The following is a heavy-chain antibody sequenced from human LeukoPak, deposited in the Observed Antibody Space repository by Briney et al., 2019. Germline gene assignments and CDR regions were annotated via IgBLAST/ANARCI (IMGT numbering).Heavy chain of an antibody. CDR3: ARGPGSSGGAYVGDY. Sequence: PGGSLRLSCAASGFTFSNHRMHWVRQVPGKGPVWVSRVDGGGSSTSYADSVKGRFSISRDNAKSTLYLQMNSLRAEDTAVYYCARGPGSSGGAYVGDYWGHGTLVTVSS. D-gene: IGHD3-22*01. CDR2: VDGGGSST. J-gene: IGHJ4*01. V-gene: IGHV3-74*01. CDR1: GFTFSNHR.